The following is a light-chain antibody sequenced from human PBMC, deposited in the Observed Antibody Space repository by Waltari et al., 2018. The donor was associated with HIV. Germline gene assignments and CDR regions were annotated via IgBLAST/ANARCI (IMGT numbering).Light chain of an antibody. Sequence: DIVMTQSPDSLTVSLVERATINCKSSHSLLYASNNKNFLAWYQQKPGQPPKLLINWASTRESGVPDRFSGSGSETGFTLTISSLQAEDVAIYYCHQYYSIPRTFGQGTKLEI. CDR2: WAS. J-gene: IGKJ1*01. CDR1: HSLLYASNNKNF. V-gene: IGKV4-1*01. CDR3: HQYYSIPRT.